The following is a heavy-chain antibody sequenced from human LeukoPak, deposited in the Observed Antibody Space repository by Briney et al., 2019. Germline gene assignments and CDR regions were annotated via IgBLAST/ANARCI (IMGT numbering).Heavy chain of an antibody. CDR3: ARFSRVEWSF. V-gene: IGHV3-7*01. Sequence: QPGGSLRLSCAASEFTFSNYWMSWVRQAPGKGLEWVANIKQDGSVKQYVDSIKGRFTISRDNAKNTLYLQMDSLRVEDTAVYYCARFSRVEWSFWGQGTLVTVSS. D-gene: IGHD3-3*01. CDR1: EFTFSNYW. CDR2: IKQDGSVK. J-gene: IGHJ4*02.